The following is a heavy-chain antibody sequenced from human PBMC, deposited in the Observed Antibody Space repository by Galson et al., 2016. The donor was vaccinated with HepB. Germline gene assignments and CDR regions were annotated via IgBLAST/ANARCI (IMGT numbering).Heavy chain of an antibody. D-gene: IGHD2-15*01. Sequence: TLSLTCTVSGGSISSGSYYWSWIRQPAGKGLEWNGHIYTSGSTNYNPSLKSRVTILADTSKNQFSLNLNSVTAADTAAYYCARGVAHWGQGTLVTVSS. J-gene: IGHJ4*02. CDR3: ARGVAH. CDR2: IYTSGST. CDR1: GGSISSGSYY. V-gene: IGHV4-61*09.